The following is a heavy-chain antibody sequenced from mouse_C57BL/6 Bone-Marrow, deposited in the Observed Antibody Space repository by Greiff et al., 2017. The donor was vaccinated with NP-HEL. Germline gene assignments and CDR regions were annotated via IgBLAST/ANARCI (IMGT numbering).Heavy chain of an antibody. J-gene: IGHJ2*01. CDR2: IDPSDSYT. D-gene: IGHD2-1*01. CDR3: ARDLLWYLFDY. CDR1: GYTFTSYW. V-gene: IGHV1-50*01. Sequence: QVQLQQPGAELVKPGASVKLSCKASGYTFTSYWMQWVKQRPGQGLEWIGEIDPSDSYTNYNQKFKGKATLTVDTASSTAYMPLSSLTSEDSAVYYCARDLLWYLFDYWGQGTTLTVSS.